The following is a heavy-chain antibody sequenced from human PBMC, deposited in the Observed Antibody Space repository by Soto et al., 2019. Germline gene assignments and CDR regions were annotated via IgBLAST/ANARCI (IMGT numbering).Heavy chain of an antibody. V-gene: IGHV1-3*01. CDR1: GYTFTGYY. J-gene: IGHJ4*02. Sequence: ASVKVSCKASGYTFTGYYMHWVRQAPGQRLEWMGWINAGNGNTKYSQKFQGRVTITRDTSASTAYMELSSLRSEDTAVYYCARESGTAMVTRHRMIWGQGTLVNVSS. CDR2: INAGNGNT. CDR3: ARESGTAMVTRHRMI. D-gene: IGHD5-18*01.